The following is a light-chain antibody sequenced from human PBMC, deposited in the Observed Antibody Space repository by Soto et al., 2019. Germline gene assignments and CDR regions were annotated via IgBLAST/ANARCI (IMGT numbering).Light chain of an antibody. CDR3: QQRSSWPRIT. CDR2: DAF. CDR1: QSVGNY. Sequence: EIVLTQSPATLSLSPGERATLSCRASQSVGNYLAWYQQRPGQTPRLLIYDAFNRAAGIPERFSGSGSGTDFTLTISHLEPEDFALYFCQQRSSWPRITFGPGTKVDIK. J-gene: IGKJ3*01. V-gene: IGKV3-11*01.